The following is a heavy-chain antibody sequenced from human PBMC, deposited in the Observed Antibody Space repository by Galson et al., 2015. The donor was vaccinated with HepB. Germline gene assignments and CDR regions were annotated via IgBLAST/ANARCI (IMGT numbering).Heavy chain of an antibody. D-gene: IGHD1-26*01. V-gene: IGHV1-69*13. CDR2: IIPIFGTA. CDR3: ARIVGATGGWDYYYMDV. Sequence: SVKVSCKASGGTFSSYAISWVRQAPGQGLEWMGGIIPIFGTANYAQKFQGRVTITADESTSTAYMELSSLRSEDTAVYYCARIVGATGGWDYYYMDVWGKGTTVTVSS. CDR1: GGTFSSYA. J-gene: IGHJ6*03.